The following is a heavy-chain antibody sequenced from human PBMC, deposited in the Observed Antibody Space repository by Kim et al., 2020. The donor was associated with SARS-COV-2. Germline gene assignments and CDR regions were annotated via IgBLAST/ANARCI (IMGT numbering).Heavy chain of an antibody. D-gene: IGHD6-25*01. J-gene: IGHJ6*02. CDR2: IKTKTDGGTT. CDR3: AXTYRXG. V-gene: IGHV3-15*01. CDR1: GFTFGNAS. Sequence: GGSLRLSCAASGFTFGNASMSWVRQAPGKGLEWVGRIKTKTDGGTTDYAAPGKGRFTISRDDSKNTLHLQMNNLKIEDTAVYYCAXTYRXGWGQGTTVTVFS.